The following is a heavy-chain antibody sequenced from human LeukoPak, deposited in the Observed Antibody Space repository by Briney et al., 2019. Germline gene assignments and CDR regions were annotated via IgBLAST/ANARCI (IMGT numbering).Heavy chain of an antibody. D-gene: IGHD2-2*01. J-gene: IGHJ5*02. V-gene: IGHV3-74*03. CDR1: GLTFNSYC. Sequence: PGGSLRLSRAASGLTFNSYCMHWVRQVAGKGLVWVARINGDASNTTYADSVKGRFTISRDNAKNTLYLQMNSLRVDDTAVYYCARAMPHDNWFDPWGQGSLVTVSS. CDR2: INGDASNT. CDR3: ARAMPHDNWFDP.